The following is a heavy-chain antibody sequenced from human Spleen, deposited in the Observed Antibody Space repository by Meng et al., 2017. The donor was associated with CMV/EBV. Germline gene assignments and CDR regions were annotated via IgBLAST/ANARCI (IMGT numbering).Heavy chain of an antibody. Sequence: GSLRLSCTVSGGSISSYYWGWIRQPPGKGLEWIGSVYYIGTTDHNPSLRSRVIIQVDRAQNQFSLELRSVTVADTAVYYCAREAVFGLGKYGMDVWGQGTTVTVSS. D-gene: IGHD3/OR15-3a*01. CDR2: VYYIGTT. V-gene: IGHV4-39*07. CDR3: AREAVFGLGKYGMDV. CDR1: GGSISSYY. J-gene: IGHJ6*02.